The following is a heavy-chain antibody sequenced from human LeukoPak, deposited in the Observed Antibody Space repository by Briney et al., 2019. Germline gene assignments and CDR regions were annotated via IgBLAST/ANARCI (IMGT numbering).Heavy chain of an antibody. D-gene: IGHD5-24*01. Sequence: RASVKVSCKASGYTFTSYDINWVRQATGQGLEWMGWMNPNSGNTGYAQKFQGRVTITRNTSISTAYMELSSLRSEDTAVYYCARETRRDGYNPHAFDIWGLGTMVTVSS. CDR3: ARETRRDGYNPHAFDI. CDR2: MNPNSGNT. V-gene: IGHV1-8*03. J-gene: IGHJ3*02. CDR1: GYTFTSYD.